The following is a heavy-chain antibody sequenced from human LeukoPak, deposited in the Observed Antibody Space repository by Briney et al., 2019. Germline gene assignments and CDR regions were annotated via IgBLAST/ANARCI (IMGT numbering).Heavy chain of an antibody. CDR2: IYYSGST. CDR1: GGSISSGGYY. Sequence: SETLSLTCTVSGGSISSGGYYWSWIRQHPGKGLEWIGYIYYSGSTYYNPSLKSRVTISVDTSKNQFSLKLSSVTAADTAVYYCARVGDSSGYYLPTDAFDIWGQGTMVTVSS. CDR3: ARVGDSSGYYLPTDAFDI. J-gene: IGHJ3*02. V-gene: IGHV4-31*03. D-gene: IGHD3-22*01.